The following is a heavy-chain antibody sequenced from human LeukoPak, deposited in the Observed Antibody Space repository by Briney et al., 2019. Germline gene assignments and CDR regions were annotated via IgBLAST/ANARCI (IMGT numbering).Heavy chain of an antibody. CDR1: GFTFTTYW. CDR2: IKQDGSEQ. J-gene: IGHJ4*02. Sequence: GGSLRLSCAASGFTFTTYWMGWVRQAPGKGLEWVANIKQDGSEQYYVDSVKGRFTISRDNAKNSLSLQMNSLRAEDTALYYCVKHSAPVLAAARFDYWGQGNLVTVSS. D-gene: IGHD2-2*01. V-gene: IGHV3-7*03. CDR3: VKHSAPVLAAARFDY.